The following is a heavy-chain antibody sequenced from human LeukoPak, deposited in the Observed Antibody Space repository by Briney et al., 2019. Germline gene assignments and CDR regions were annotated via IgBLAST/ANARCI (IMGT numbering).Heavy chain of an antibody. D-gene: IGHD3-16*01. CDR3: ARVWGGFDY. CDR2: IGTAGDT. J-gene: IGHJ4*02. Sequence: PGGSLRLSCGASGSILSNSDMHWVRQGTGNGLEWVSAIGTAGDTYYSDSVKGRFTISRDNAKNSLYLQMNSLRAEDTAVYYCARVWGGFDYWGQGTLVTVSS. CDR1: GSILSNSD. V-gene: IGHV3-13*01.